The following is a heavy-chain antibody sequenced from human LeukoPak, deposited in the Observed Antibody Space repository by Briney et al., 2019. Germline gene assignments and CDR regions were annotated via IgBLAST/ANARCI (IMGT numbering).Heavy chain of an antibody. CDR2: IHYSWIT. V-gene: IGHV4-59*08. CDR1: GDSISTYY. CDR3: ARHSTGGVGFDY. Sequence: SETLSLTCIVSGDSISTYYCNWIRQPPGKGLEWVGYIHYSWITDYRPALASRGTESLGSSKNQCFLKLSPVTAADTAGDYCARHSTGGVGFDYWGQGTLVSVSS. D-gene: IGHD7-27*01. J-gene: IGHJ4*02.